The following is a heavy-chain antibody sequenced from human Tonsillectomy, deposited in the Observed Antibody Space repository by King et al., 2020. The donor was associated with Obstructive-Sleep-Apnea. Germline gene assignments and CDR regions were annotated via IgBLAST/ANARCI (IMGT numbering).Heavy chain of an antibody. CDR2: ISWNSGSI. CDR3: AKDKRTSGSLYFYGVDV. J-gene: IGHJ6*02. CDR1: GFIFDDYA. V-gene: IGHV3-9*01. Sequence: VQLVESGGGLVQPGRSLRLSCAASGFIFDDYAIHWVRLAPGKGLEWVSGISWNSGSICYADSVKGRFTISRDNAKNSLYLQRDSLRAEDTALYYCAKDKRTSGSLYFYGVDVWGQGTTVTVSS. D-gene: IGHD3-10*01.